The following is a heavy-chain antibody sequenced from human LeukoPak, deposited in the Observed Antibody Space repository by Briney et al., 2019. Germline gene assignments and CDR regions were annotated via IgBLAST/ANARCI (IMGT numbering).Heavy chain of an antibody. CDR3: ARGADGN. Sequence: EGSLRLSCAASGFTFSNAWMSWVRQAPGKGLEWVAVISYDGSNKYYADSVKGRFTISRDNSKNTLYLQMNSLRAEDTAVYYCARGADGNWGQGTLVTVSS. CDR2: ISYDGSNK. V-gene: IGHV3-30-3*01. J-gene: IGHJ4*02. D-gene: IGHD1-14*01. CDR1: GFTFSNAW.